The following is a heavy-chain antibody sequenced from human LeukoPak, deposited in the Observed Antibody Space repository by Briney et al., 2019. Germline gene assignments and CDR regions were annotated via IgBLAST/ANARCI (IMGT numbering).Heavy chain of an antibody. J-gene: IGHJ4*02. Sequence: RGSLRLSCAASGFTFSTYGIHWVRQAPGKGLEWVGLLSSGGINKHYADSVKGRFIISGDNSMNTLYLQMNSLGVEDTAVYYCARDHAGSGRAFDYWGQGTLVTVSS. CDR3: ARDHAGSGRAFDY. CDR1: GFTFSTYG. D-gene: IGHD2-15*01. V-gene: IGHV3-30*03. CDR2: LSSGGINK.